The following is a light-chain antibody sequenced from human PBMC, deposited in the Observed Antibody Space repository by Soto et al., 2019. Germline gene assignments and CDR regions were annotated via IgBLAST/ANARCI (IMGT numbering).Light chain of an antibody. J-gene: IGKJ4*01. CDR3: QQRGNWPLT. CDR1: QSVSNY. V-gene: IGKV3-11*01. Sequence: EIVLTQSPATLSLSPGERATLSCRASQSVSNYLAWYQQKPGQAPRLLVYDTSNRATGIPARFSGSGYGTDFTLTISGIEPEEFAVNYWQQRGNWPLTFGGGTKVEIK. CDR2: DTS.